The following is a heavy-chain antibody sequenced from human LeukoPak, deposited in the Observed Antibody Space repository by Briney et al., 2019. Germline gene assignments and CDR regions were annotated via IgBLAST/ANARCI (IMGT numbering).Heavy chain of an antibody. V-gene: IGHV1-69*13. Sequence: ASVKVSCKASGGTFSSYAISWVRQAPGQGLEWMGGIIPIFGTANYAQKFQGRVTITADESTSIAYMELSSLRSEDTAVYYCARDFIPPPSDYYDSSGYYLWGQGTLVTVSS. D-gene: IGHD3-22*01. CDR1: GGTFSSYA. CDR3: ARDFIPPPSDYYDSSGYYL. CDR2: IIPIFGTA. J-gene: IGHJ5*02.